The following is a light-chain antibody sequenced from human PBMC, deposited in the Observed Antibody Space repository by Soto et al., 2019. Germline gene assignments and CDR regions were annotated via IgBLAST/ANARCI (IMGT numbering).Light chain of an antibody. V-gene: IGKV3-20*01. Sequence: EIVVTQSPCTLSLSPGERATLSCRASQSVSNNYLAWYQQKPGQAPRLLIYGASNRATGIPDRFSGSGSGTDFTLTISRLEPEDFAVYYCQQSLNPKTFGQGTKVDI. CDR3: QQSLNPKT. J-gene: IGKJ1*01. CDR1: QSVSNNY. CDR2: GAS.